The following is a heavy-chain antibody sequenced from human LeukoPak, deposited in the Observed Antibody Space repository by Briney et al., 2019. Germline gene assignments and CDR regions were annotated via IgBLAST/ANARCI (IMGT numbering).Heavy chain of an antibody. D-gene: IGHD5-18*01. CDR1: GGTFSSYA. V-gene: IGHV1-18*01. CDR3: ARDSHFAGYSYGYGDY. J-gene: IGHJ4*02. Sequence: ASVKVSCKASGGTFSSYAISWVRQAPGQGLEWMGWISAYNGNTNYAQKLQGRVTMTTDTSTSTAYMELRSLRSDDTAVYYCARDSHFAGYSYGYGDYWGQGTLVTVSS. CDR2: ISAYNGNT.